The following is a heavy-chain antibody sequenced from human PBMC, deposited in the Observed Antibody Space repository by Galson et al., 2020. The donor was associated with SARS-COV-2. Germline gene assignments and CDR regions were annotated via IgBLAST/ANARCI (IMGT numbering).Heavy chain of an antibody. CDR1: GFTFSSYA. CDR2: ISGSGGST. V-gene: IGHV3-23*01. D-gene: IGHD2-15*01. Sequence: GGSLRLSCAASGFTFSSYAMSWVRQAPGKGLEWVSAISGSGGSTYYADSVKGRFTISRDNSKNTLYLQMNSLRAEDTAVYYCAKGYCSGGSCYGNWFDPWGQGTLVTVSS. CDR3: AKGYCSGGSCYGNWFDP. J-gene: IGHJ5*02.